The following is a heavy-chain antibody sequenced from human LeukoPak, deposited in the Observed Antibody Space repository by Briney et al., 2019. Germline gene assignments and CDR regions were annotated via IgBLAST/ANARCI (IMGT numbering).Heavy chain of an antibody. D-gene: IGHD4-17*01. CDR2: ISGSGSDI. CDR3: STEPRSLLY. CDR1: GFSFSNSY. Sequence: GGSLRLSCVVSGFSFSNSYMTWIRQTPGKGLESLAYISGSGSDIYYADSVQGRFTISRDNAKNSLYLQLNSLRPEDTALYYCSTEPRSLLYWGHGTLVTVSS. V-gene: IGHV3-11*01. J-gene: IGHJ4*01.